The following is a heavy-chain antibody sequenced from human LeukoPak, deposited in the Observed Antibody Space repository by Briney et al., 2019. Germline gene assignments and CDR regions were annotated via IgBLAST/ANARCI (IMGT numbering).Heavy chain of an antibody. D-gene: IGHD5-12*01. CDR1: GGTFISYA. J-gene: IGHJ4*02. Sequence: SVKVSCKASGGTFISYAISWVRQAPGQGLEWMGGIIPIFGTANYAQKFQGRVTITADESTSTAYMELSSLRSEDTAVYYCASGRLRFGPSDYWGQGTLVTVSS. CDR2: IIPIFGTA. CDR3: ASGRLRFGPSDY. V-gene: IGHV1-69*13.